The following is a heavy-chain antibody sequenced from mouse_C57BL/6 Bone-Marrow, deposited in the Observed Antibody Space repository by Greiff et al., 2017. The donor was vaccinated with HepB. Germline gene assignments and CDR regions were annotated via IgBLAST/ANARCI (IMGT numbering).Heavy chain of an antibody. CDR2: IWSGGST. J-gene: IGHJ1*03. V-gene: IGHV2-2*01. CDR3: ARNYYGGYFDV. CDR1: GFSLTSYG. Sequence: VNVVDSGPGLVQPSQSLSITCTVSGFSLTSYGVHWVRQSPGKGLEWLGVIWSGGSTDYNAAFISRLSISKDNSKSQVFFKMNSLQADDTAIYYCARNYYGGYFDVWGTGTTVTVSS. D-gene: IGHD1-1*01.